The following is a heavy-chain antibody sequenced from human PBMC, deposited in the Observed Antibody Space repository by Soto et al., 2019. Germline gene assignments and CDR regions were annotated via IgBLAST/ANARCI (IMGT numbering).Heavy chain of an antibody. CDR1: GYSFTSYW. D-gene: IGHD3-10*01. CDR3: ARHEGYYGSPAAGLFDY. V-gene: IGHV5-51*01. J-gene: IGHJ4*02. CDR2: IYPGDSDT. Sequence: GESLKISCKGSGYSFTSYWIGWVRQMPGKGLEWMGIIYPGDSDTRYSPSFQGQVTISADKSISTAYLQWSSLKASGTAIYYCARHEGYYGSPAAGLFDYWGQGTLVTVSS.